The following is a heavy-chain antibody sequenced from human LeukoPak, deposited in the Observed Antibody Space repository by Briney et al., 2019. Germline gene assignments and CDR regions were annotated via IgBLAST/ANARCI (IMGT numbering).Heavy chain of an antibody. V-gene: IGHV1-2*02. CDR3: ARGAEAETSPLDY. J-gene: IGHJ4*02. D-gene: IGHD6-13*01. Sequence: ASVKVSCKASGYIFSDYYMHWVRQAPGQGLESLGWVKPNTGAADYAQQFRGRIIMTRDTSINTDYMEMKRVTSYDTAVYFCARGAEAETSPLDYWGQGTLVTVSS. CDR2: VKPNTGAA. CDR1: GYIFSDYY.